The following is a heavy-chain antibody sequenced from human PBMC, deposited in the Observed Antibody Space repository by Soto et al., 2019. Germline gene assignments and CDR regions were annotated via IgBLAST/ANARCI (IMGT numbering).Heavy chain of an antibody. CDR3: ARRYGYSFDY. CDR2: IYYSGST. CDR1: CCSLSRGDFY. V-gene: IGHV4-30-4*01. Sequence: SGTPSPTRTFSCCSLSRGDFYWGWIRQPPGKGLEWIGYIYYSGSTNYNPSLKSRDTISVDTSKNQFSLKLSSVTAADTAVYYCARRYGYSFDYWGQGTLVTVSS. J-gene: IGHJ4*02. D-gene: IGHD1-1*01.